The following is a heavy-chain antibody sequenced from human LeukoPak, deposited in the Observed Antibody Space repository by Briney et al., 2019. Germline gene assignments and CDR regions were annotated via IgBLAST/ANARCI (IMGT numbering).Heavy chain of an antibody. V-gene: IGHV1-69*05. CDR1: GGTFSSYA. J-gene: IGHJ3*02. Sequence: SVKVSCKASGGTFSSYAISWVRQAPGQGLEWMGRIIPIFGTANYAQKFQGRVTITTDESTSTAYMELSSLRSEDTAVYYCATDRWELLRAFDIWGQGTMVTVSS. D-gene: IGHD1-26*01. CDR2: IIPIFGTA. CDR3: ATDRWELLRAFDI.